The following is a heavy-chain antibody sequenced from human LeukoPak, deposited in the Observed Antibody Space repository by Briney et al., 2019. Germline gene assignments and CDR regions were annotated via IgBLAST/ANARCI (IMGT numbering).Heavy chain of an antibody. V-gene: IGHV3-21*01. D-gene: IGHD3-3*01. CDR1: GFTFSSYS. Sequence: GGSLRLSCAASGFTFSSYSMNWVRQAPGKGLEWVSSISSSSSYIYYADSVKGRFTISRDNAKNSLYLQMNSLRAEDTAVYYCAKGARHYDFSAVGAFDIWGQGTMVTVSS. CDR2: ISSSSSYI. J-gene: IGHJ3*02. CDR3: AKGARHYDFSAVGAFDI.